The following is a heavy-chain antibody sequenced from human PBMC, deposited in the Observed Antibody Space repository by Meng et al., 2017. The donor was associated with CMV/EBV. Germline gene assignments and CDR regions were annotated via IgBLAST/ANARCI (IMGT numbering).Heavy chain of an antibody. CDR1: GGSISSSSYY. Sequence: GSLRLSCTVSGGSISSSSYYWGWIRQPPGKGLEWIGSIYYSGSTYYNPSLKSRVTISVDTSKNQFSLKLSSVTAADTAVYYCARVLSLVAAAGPYYFDYWGQGTPVTVS. CDR3: ARVLSLVAAAGPYYFDY. V-gene: IGHV4-39*07. D-gene: IGHD6-13*01. CDR2: IYYSGST. J-gene: IGHJ4*02.